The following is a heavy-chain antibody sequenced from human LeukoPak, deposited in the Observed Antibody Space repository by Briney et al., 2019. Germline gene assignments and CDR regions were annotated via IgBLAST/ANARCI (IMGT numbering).Heavy chain of an antibody. D-gene: IGHD1-26*01. CDR1: GYTFTGYY. CDR2: INPNSGGT. V-gene: IGHV1-2*02. J-gene: IGHJ3*02. Sequence: GASVKVSCKASGYTFTGYYMHWVRQAPGQGLEWMGWINPNSGGTNYAQKFQGRVTMTRDTSISTAYMELSRLRSDDTAVYYCARRGYSGSYYEGAFDIWGQGTMVTVSS. CDR3: ARRGYSGSYYEGAFDI.